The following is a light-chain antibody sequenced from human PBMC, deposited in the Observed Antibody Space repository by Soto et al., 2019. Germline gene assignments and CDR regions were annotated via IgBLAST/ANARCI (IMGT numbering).Light chain of an antibody. V-gene: IGKV3-20*01. CDR1: QSVSSSY. Sequence: EIVLTQSPGTLSLSPGERATLSCRASQSVSSSYLAWYQQKPGQAPRFLIYGTSSRATGIPDRFSGSGSGTDFSLTISRLEPEDFAVYYCHQYGSSPLISFGQGTRLEI. CDR2: GTS. CDR3: HQYGSSPLIS. J-gene: IGKJ5*01.